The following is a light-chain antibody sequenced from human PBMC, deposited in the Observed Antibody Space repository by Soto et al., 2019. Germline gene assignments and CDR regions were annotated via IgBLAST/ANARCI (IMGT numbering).Light chain of an antibody. CDR2: DNN. CDR3: HSYDVSLSGPV. CDR1: SSNIGAGYD. Sequence: QSVLTQPPSLSGAPGQRVTICCTGSSSNIGAGYDVHWYQQLPGTAPRVLIYDNNSRPSGVPDRFSGSKSGTSASLAITGLQAEDEADYYCHSYDVSLSGPVFGGGTKVTVL. V-gene: IGLV1-40*01. J-gene: IGLJ2*01.